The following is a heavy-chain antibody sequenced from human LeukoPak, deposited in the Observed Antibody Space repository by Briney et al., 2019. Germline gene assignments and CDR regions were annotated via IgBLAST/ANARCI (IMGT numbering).Heavy chain of an antibody. CDR3: ARRTGGSSVGDY. D-gene: IGHD3-22*01. CDR2: IYPGDSDT. J-gene: IGHJ4*02. Sequence: VVSRQSSCQGSGYGFTSYWIGWVRPVPGKGLEWIGIIYPGDSDTRYSPSFQGQVTISADKSISTAYLPWSSLKASDTAMYYCARRTGGSSVGDYWGQGTLVTVSS. V-gene: IGHV5-51*01. CDR1: GYGFTSYW.